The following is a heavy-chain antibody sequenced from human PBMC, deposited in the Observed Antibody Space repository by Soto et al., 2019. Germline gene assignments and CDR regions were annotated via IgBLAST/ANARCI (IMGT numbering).Heavy chain of an antibody. D-gene: IGHD6-13*01. V-gene: IGHV3-48*02. CDR2: ISSSSSTI. J-gene: IGHJ4*02. CDR1: GFTFSSYS. CDR3: ARDTIAAAGYPFLFDY. Sequence: GGSLRLSCAASGFTFSSYSMNWVRQAPGKGLEWVSYISSSSSTIYYADSVKGRFTISRDNAKNSLYLQMNSLRDEDTAVYYCARDTIAAAGYPFLFDYWGQGTLVTVSS.